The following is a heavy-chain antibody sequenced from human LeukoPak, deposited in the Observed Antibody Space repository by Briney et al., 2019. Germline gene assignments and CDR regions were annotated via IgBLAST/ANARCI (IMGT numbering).Heavy chain of an antibody. Sequence: GGSLRLSCAASGFTFSSYGMHWVRQAPGKGLEWVAFIRYDGSNKYYADSVKGRFTISRDNSKNTLYLQMNSLRAEDTAVYYCAKDVEAPYWNYVQNPDYWGQGTLVTVSS. CDR3: AKDVEAPYWNYVQNPDY. CDR1: GFTFSSYG. D-gene: IGHD1-7*01. CDR2: IRYDGSNK. V-gene: IGHV3-30*02. J-gene: IGHJ4*02.